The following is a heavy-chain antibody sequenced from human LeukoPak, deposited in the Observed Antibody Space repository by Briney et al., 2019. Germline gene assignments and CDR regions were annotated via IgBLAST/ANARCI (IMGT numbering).Heavy chain of an antibody. CDR2: INPNSGGT. V-gene: IGHV1-2*02. Sequence: ASVTVSCKASGYTFTGYYMHWVRQAPGQGLEWMGWINPNSGGTNYAQKFQGRVTMTRDTSISTAYMELSRLRSDDTAVYYCARLYSSSWLSSWFDPGGQGTLVTVSS. CDR1: GYTFTGYY. CDR3: ARLYSSSWLSSWFDP. J-gene: IGHJ5*02. D-gene: IGHD6-13*01.